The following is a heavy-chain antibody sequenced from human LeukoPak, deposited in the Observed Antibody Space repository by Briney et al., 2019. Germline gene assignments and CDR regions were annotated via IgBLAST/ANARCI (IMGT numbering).Heavy chain of an antibody. CDR2: IWYDGGNK. J-gene: IGHJ4*02. V-gene: IGHV3-33*06. CDR1: GFTFSSYG. CDR3: AKDLTAVGATTEFGY. Sequence: GGSLRLSCAVSGFTFSSYGMHWVRQAPGKGLEWVAVIWYDGGNKYYADSVKGRFTISRDNSKNTLYLQMNSLRAEDTAVYYCAKDLTAVGATTEFGYWGQGTLVTVSS. D-gene: IGHD1-26*01.